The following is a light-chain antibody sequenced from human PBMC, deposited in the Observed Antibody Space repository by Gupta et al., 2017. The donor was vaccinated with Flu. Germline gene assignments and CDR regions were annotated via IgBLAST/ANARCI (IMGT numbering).Light chain of an antibody. CDR2: GNN. CDR3: AAWDDSLNGPV. CDR1: SSNIGSNT. V-gene: IGLV1-44*01. J-gene: IGLJ1*01. Sequence: QSVMTQPPSASGTPGLRVTISCSGSSSNIGSNTVKWYQQLPGTAPKLLHYGNNQRPSGVPDRFSGSKSGTSSSLAISGLQSEDESGYYCAAWDDSLNGPVFGTGTKVTVL.